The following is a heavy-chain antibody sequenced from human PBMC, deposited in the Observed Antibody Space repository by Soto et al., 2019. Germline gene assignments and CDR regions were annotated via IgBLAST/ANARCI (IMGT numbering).Heavy chain of an antibody. J-gene: IGHJ5*02. CDR2: ISWNSGSI. CDR3: AKDGDRLEGGSGEQTP. Sequence: PGGSLRLSCAASGFTFDDYAMHWVRQAPGKGLEWVSGISWNSGSIGYADSVKGRFTISRDNAKNSLYLQMNSLRAADTALYYCAKDGDRLEGGSGEQTPWGQGSLVTVCS. V-gene: IGHV3-9*01. CDR1: GFTFDDYA. D-gene: IGHD3-10*01.